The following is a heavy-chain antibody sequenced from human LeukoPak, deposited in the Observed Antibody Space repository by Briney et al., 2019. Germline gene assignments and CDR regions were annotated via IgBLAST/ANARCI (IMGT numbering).Heavy chain of an antibody. CDR1: GYSFTGYW. Sequence: HGEFLKISCKCSGYSFTGYWIVWVRQLPGKGLEWVGIIYPGDSDTRYSPSFQGQVTISADKSISTAYLQWSSLQASDTAMYYCARALGSKYYYYYMDVWGKGTTVTVSS. D-gene: IGHD7-27*01. V-gene: IGHV5-51*01. J-gene: IGHJ6*03. CDR3: ARALGSKYYYYYMDV. CDR2: IYPGDSDT.